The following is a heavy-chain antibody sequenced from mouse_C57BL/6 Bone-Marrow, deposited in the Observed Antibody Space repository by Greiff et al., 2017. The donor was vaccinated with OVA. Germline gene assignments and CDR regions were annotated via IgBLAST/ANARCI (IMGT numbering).Heavy chain of an antibody. J-gene: IGHJ2*01. CDR2: ISNLAYSI. CDR1: GFTFSDYG. CDR3: ARQSHYGYFDY. V-gene: IGHV5-15*01. D-gene: IGHD1-2*01. Sequence: EVKLMESGGGLVQPGGSLKLSCAASGFTFSDYGMAWVRQAPRKGPEWVAFISNLAYSIYYADTVTGRFTISRENAKNTLYLEMSSLRSEDTAMYYCARQSHYGYFDYWGQGTTLTVSS.